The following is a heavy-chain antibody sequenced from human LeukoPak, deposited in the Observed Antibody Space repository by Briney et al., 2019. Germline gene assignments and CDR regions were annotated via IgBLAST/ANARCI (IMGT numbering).Heavy chain of an antibody. CDR3: ARRGSSGSYPPFDY. CDR2: ISSSSSYI. D-gene: IGHD1-26*01. Sequence: GGSLKLSCAASGFTFSSYSMNWVRQAPGKGLEWVSFISSSSSYIYYADSVKGRFTISRDNAKNSLYMEMNSLRAEDTAVYYCARRGSSGSYPPFDYWGQGTLVTVSS. V-gene: IGHV3-21*01. CDR1: GFTFSSYS. J-gene: IGHJ4*02.